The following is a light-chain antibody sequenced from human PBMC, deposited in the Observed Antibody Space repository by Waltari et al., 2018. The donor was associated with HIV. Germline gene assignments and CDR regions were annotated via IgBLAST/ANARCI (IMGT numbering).Light chain of an antibody. J-gene: IGLJ3*02. CDR2: DVS. CDR3: TSYISSSTPV. V-gene: IGLV2-14*01. Sequence: QSALTQPASVSGSPGQSITIPCTGTSSDLTYYNSVSWYQHPPGKAPKVIIYDVSNRPSGVSHRFSGSKSGHTASLTISGLQAEDEADYFCTSYISSSTPVFGGGTKLTVL. CDR1: SSDLTYYNS.